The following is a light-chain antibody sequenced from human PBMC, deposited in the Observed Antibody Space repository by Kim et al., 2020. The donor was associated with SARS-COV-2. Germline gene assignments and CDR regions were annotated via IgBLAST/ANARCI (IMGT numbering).Light chain of an antibody. J-gene: IGLJ2*01. CDR2: DNN. CDR1: SSNIGNNY. Sequence: GHKVTISCSGSSSNIGNNYVSWYQQLPRTAPKLLIYDNNKRPSGIPDRFSGSKSGTSATLDITGLQTGDEADYYCGTFDTSLIAVVFGGGTQLTVL. V-gene: IGLV1-51*01. CDR3: GTFDTSLIAVV.